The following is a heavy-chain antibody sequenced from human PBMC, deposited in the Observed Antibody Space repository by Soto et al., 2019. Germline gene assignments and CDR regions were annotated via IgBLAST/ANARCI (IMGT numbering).Heavy chain of an antibody. CDR1: GFTLSSYS. Sequence: GGSLRLSCAASGFTLSSYSMNWVRQAPGKGLEWLSYISSTSNTIYHVDSVKGRFTISRDNAKNSLFLQMNSLRDEDTAVYFCVRSSGARYFHGMDVWGQGTTVTVSS. J-gene: IGHJ6*02. CDR2: ISSTSNTI. D-gene: IGHD2-15*01. V-gene: IGHV3-48*02. CDR3: VRSSGARYFHGMDV.